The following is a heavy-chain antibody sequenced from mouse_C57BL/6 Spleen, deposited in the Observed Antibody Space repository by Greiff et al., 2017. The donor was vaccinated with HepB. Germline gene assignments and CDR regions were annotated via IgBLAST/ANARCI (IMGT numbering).Heavy chain of an antibody. V-gene: IGHV1-50*01. CDR3: ARSLNYGDY. D-gene: IGHD6-2*01. CDR1: GYTFTSYW. CDR2: IDPSDSYT. J-gene: IGHJ2*01. Sequence: VQLQQPGAELVKPGASVKLSCKASGYTFTSYWMQWVKQRPGQGLEWIGEIDPSDSYTNYNQKFKGKATLTVDTSSSTAYMQLSSLTSEDSAVYYCARSLNYGDYWGQGTTLTVSS.